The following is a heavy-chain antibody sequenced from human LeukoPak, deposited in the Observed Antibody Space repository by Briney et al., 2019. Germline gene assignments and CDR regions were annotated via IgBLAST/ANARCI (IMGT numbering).Heavy chain of an antibody. CDR1: GFTFSDYY. J-gene: IGHJ4*02. D-gene: IGHD5-24*01. V-gene: IGHV3-11*01. CDR2: ISSSDSTI. Sequence: GGSLRLSCAASGFTFSDYYMSWIRQAPGKGLEWVSSISSSDSTIYYADSVKGRCTISRDNAKNSLYLQMNSLGAEDTAVYYCARREYGGYNFDYWGQGTLVTVSS. CDR3: ARREYGGYNFDY.